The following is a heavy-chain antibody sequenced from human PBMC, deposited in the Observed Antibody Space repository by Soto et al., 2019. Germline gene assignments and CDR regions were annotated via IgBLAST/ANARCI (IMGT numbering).Heavy chain of an antibody. V-gene: IGHV4-59*01. CDR3: ARMPYTGTNPPFDY. D-gene: IGHD1-26*01. J-gene: IGHJ4*02. Sequence: SETLSLTCTVSGGSISPYYWSWIRQSPWKGLEMIGYVHYSGRTMYNPSLESRLTISVDTSNNQFSLKLTSVTAADTAVYFCARMPYTGTNPPFDYWGRGTLVTVSS. CDR2: VHYSGRT. CDR1: GGSISPYY.